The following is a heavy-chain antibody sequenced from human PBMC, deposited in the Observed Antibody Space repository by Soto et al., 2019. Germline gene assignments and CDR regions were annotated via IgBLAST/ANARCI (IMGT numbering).Heavy chain of an antibody. V-gene: IGHV1-46*04. Sequence: QVQLVQSGAEVKEPGASVTLSCKSSGYTFSDYYIHWVRQAPGQGLEWMGIVDPTGETTAYAQRLRGRVTTTSDKSTSTAYVELTPLRSEDTAVYYCARGGPVAAVVTAENWFDTWGQGTLVTVSS. CDR2: VDPTGETT. J-gene: IGHJ5*02. D-gene: IGHD2-21*02. CDR1: GYTFSDYY. CDR3: ARGGPVAAVVTAENWFDT.